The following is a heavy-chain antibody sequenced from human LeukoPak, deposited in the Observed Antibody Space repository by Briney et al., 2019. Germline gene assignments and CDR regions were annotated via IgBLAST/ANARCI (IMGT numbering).Heavy chain of an antibody. CDR3: VRYSSGLDY. CDR2: ITSNGGST. J-gene: IGHJ4*02. V-gene: IGHV3-64D*06. CDR1: GFTFSRYT. Sequence: GGSLRLSCSASGFTFSRYTMYWVRQAQGKGLEYVSAITSNGGSTYYADSVKGRFTISRDSSKNTLFLQMSSLRPVDTAVYYCVRYSSGLDYWGQGTLVTVSS. D-gene: IGHD6-19*01.